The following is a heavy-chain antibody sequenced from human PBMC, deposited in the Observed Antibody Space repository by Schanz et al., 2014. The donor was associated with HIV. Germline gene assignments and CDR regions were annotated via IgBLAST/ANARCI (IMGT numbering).Heavy chain of an antibody. D-gene: IGHD3-3*01. CDR3: ARGECDFWSGYCPHFHYFDLDV. CDR2: INPDNAGT. V-gene: IGHV1-2*02. Sequence: VQVVQSRAEMKKPGASVKVSCKVSGYSLTEVAMHWVRQAPGQGLEWMGWINPDNAGTNYAQKFQGRVTMTRDTSISTAFMELSRLRSDDTAVYYCARGECDFWSGYCPHFHYFDLDVWGPGTSVTVSS. J-gene: IGHJ6*02. CDR1: GYSLTEVA.